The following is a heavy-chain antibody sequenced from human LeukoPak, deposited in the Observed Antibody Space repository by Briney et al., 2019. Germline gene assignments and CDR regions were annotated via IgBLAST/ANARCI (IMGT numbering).Heavy chain of an antibody. Sequence: SETLSLTCTVSGGSIISSNWWSWVRLSPENGLEWIGEVYHSGSANYNPSLKSRVTISVDKSKNQFSLKLSSVTAADTAMYYCAANGYYTIEYWGHGALVTVSS. D-gene: IGHD3-3*01. CDR1: GGSIISSNW. V-gene: IGHV4-4*02. CDR3: AANGYYTIEY. CDR2: VYHSGSA. J-gene: IGHJ4*01.